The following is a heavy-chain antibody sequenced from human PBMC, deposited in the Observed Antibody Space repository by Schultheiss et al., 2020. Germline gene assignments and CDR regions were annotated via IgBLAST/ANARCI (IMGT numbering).Heavy chain of an antibody. CDR1: GFTVSSNY. J-gene: IGHJ4*02. Sequence: GGSLRLSCAASGFTVSSNYMSWVRQAPGKGLEWVSVIYSGGSTYYADSVKGRFTISRDNAKNSLYLQMNSLRSDDTALYYCAKSGDSGGYYYSDQWGQGTLVTVSS. CDR3: AKSGDSGGYYYSDQ. V-gene: IGHV3-53*05. CDR2: IYSGGST. D-gene: IGHD3-22*01.